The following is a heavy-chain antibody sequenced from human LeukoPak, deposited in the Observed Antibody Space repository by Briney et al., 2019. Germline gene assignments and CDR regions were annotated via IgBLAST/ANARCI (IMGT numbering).Heavy chain of an antibody. V-gene: IGHV4-30-4*01. Sequence: ASETLSLTCTVSGGSISSGDYYWSWIRQPRGRGLEWIGYNYYSGSTYYNPSLKSRVTISVDTSNNQTSLKLSSVIAADTAGQCSTIVVRYGSNTTDPCGEGTPVSVS. CDR1: GGSISSGDYY. J-gene: IGHJ5*02. D-gene: IGHD3-10*01. CDR2: NYYSGST. CDR3: TIVVRYGSNTTDP.